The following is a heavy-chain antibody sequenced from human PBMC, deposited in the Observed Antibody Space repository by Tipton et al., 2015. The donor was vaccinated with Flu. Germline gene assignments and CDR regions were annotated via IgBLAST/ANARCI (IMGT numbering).Heavy chain of an antibody. CDR1: GFTVNSNY. CDR3: TRRPTYYYDSSGYYYDDAFDI. V-gene: IGHV3-53*01. Sequence: SLRLSCAASGFTVNSNYMTWVRQAPGKGLEWVSVIYSDGTTYYADSVKGRFTISRDISKNTLNLQMNSLRAEDTAVYYCTRRPTYYYDSSGYYYDDAFDIWGQGTMVTVSS. D-gene: IGHD3-22*01. J-gene: IGHJ3*02. CDR2: IYSDGTT.